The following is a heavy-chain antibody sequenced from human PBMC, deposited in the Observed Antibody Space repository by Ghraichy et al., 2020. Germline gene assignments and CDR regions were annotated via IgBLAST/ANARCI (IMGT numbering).Heavy chain of an antibody. V-gene: IGHV3-23*01. D-gene: IGHD2-15*01. CDR3: AKAWGYCSGGTCPPYNWFDP. CDR1: GLTFSNYA. J-gene: IGHJ5*02. CDR2: ISAGGGSA. Sequence: GGSLRLSCVASGLTFSNYAMTWVRQAPGKGLEWVSSISAGGGSAYYADSVKGRFSISRDNSKDTMYLQMNSLRAEDAAVYFCAKAWGYCSGGTCPPYNWFDPWGQGTLVTVSS.